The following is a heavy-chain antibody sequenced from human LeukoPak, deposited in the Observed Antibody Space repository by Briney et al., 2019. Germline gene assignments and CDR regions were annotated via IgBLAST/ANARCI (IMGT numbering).Heavy chain of an antibody. Sequence: TSETLSLTCAVSGGSISSNSYYWGWIRQPPGKGLEWIGSIYYSGSTYYNPSLKSRVTISVDTSKNQFSLKLSSVTAADTAVYYCARRVTRDRYSGYDWRFRYYYYYYMDVWGKGATVTVSS. CDR1: GGSISSNSYY. CDR2: IYYSGST. D-gene: IGHD5-12*01. J-gene: IGHJ6*03. V-gene: IGHV4-39*01. CDR3: ARRVTRDRYSGYDWRFRYYYYYYMDV.